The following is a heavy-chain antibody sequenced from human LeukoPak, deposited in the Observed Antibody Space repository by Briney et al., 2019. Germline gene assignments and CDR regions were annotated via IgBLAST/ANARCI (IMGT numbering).Heavy chain of an antibody. J-gene: IGHJ5*02. CDR3: ARRDIAARLNWFDP. D-gene: IGHD6-6*01. Sequence: PSETLSLTCTVSGGSISSSRYYWGWIRQPPGKGLEWIGNIYYSGSTYYNPSLKSRVTISLDTSKNQFSLKLSSVTAADTAVYYCARRDIAARLNWFDPWGQGTLVTVCS. V-gene: IGHV4-39*01. CDR1: GGSISSSRYY. CDR2: IYYSGST.